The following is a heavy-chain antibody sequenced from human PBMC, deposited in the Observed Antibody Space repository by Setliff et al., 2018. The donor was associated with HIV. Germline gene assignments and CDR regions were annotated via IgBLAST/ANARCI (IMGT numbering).Heavy chain of an antibody. CDR3: ARRWGTRGYSS. CDR1: GGSFSGYD. Sequence: SETLSLTCAVYGGSFSGYDWSWIRQPPGKGLEWIGEINHSGSTNYNPSLKSRVTISVDTSKNQFSLKLYSVTAADTSVYYCARRWGTRGYSSWGQGTLVTVS. J-gene: IGHJ5*02. CDR2: INHSGST. V-gene: IGHV4-34*01. D-gene: IGHD5-18*01.